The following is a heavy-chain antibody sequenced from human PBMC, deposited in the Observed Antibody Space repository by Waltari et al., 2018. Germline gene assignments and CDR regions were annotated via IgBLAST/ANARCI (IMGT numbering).Heavy chain of an antibody. V-gene: IGHV1-2*06. Sequence: QVQLVQSGAEVKKPGASVKVSCKASGYTFTGYYMHWVRQAPGQGLEWMGRINPNSGGTNYAQKFQGRVTMTRDTSISTAYMELSRLRSDDTAVYYCARRVCGGDCYSDAFDIWGQGTMVTVSS. CDR1: GYTFTGYY. CDR2: INPNSGGT. CDR3: ARRVCGGDCYSDAFDI. D-gene: IGHD2-21*01. J-gene: IGHJ3*02.